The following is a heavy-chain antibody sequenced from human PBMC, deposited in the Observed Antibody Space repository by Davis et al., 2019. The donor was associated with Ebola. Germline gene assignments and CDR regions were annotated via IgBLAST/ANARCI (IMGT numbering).Heavy chain of an antibody. CDR2: IYSGGST. CDR1: GFTVSNNY. J-gene: IGHJ5*02. CDR3: ARWRGYSSSQGFDP. D-gene: IGHD6-13*01. Sequence: LSLTCAASGFTVSNNYMSWVRQAPGKGLEWVSVIYSGGSTYYADSVKGRFAISRDNSKNTLYLQMNSLRVEDTAVYYCARWRGYSSSQGFDPWGQGTLVTVSS. V-gene: IGHV3-53*01.